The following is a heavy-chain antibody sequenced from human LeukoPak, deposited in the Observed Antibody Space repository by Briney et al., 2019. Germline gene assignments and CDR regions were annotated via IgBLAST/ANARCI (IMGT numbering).Heavy chain of an antibody. CDR1: GFTFSSYA. Sequence: GGSLRLSCAASGFTFSSYAMHWVRQAPGKGLEWVAVISYDGSNKYYADSVKGRFTISRDNSKNTLYLQMNSLRAEDTAVYYCARRPTGERDIWGQGTMVTVSS. CDR3: ARRPTGERDI. V-gene: IGHV3-30-3*01. D-gene: IGHD7-27*01. J-gene: IGHJ3*02. CDR2: ISYDGSNK.